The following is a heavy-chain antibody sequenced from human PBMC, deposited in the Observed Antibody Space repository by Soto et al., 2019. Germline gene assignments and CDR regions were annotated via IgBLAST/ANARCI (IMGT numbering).Heavy chain of an antibody. J-gene: IGHJ6*02. CDR3: ARDMADTVYYYYGMDV. CDR2: ISSSSSYI. V-gene: IGHV3-21*01. Sequence: EVQLVESGGGLVKPGGSLRLSCAASGFTFSSYSMNWVRQAPGKGLEWVSSISSSSSYIYYADSVKGRFTISRDNAKNSLYLQMNSLRAEDTAVYYCARDMADTVYYYYGMDVWCQGTTVTVSS. D-gene: IGHD5-18*01. CDR1: GFTFSSYS.